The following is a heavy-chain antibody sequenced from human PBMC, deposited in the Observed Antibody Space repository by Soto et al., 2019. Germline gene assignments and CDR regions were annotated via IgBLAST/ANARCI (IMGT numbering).Heavy chain of an antibody. Sequence: GGSLRLSCAASGFTVSSNYMSWVRQAPGKGLEWVSVIYSGGSTYYADSVKGRFTISRDNAKNTLYLQMNSLRAEDTAVYYCARGNYGDYERYYYYYYMDVWGKGTTVTVS. CDR2: IYSGGST. D-gene: IGHD4-17*01. CDR1: GFTVSSNY. V-gene: IGHV3-66*01. CDR3: ARGNYGDYERYYYYYYMDV. J-gene: IGHJ6*03.